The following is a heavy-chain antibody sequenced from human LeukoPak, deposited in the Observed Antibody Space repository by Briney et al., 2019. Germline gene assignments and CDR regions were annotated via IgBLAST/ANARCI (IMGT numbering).Heavy chain of an antibody. CDR2: IYYSGST. CDR1: GGSISSSSYY. CDR3: ARSNYASYYYMDV. Sequence: NPSETLSLTCTVSGGSISSSSYYWGWIRQPPGKGLEWIGSIYYSGSTYYNPSLKGRVTISVDTSKNQFSLKPSSVTAADTAVYYCARSNYASYYYMDVWGKGTTVTVSS. D-gene: IGHD4/OR15-4a*01. V-gene: IGHV4-39*01. J-gene: IGHJ6*03.